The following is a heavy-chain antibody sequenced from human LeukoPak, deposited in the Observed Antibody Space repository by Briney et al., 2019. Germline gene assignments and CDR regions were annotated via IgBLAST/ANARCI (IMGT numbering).Heavy chain of an antibody. D-gene: IGHD3-22*01. V-gene: IGHV4-59*12. CDR2: IYYSGST. CDR3: AQRNYYDSSGYNIPRGFDP. Sequence: SETLSLTCTVSGGSISSYYWSWIRQPPGKGLEWIGYIYYSGSTNYNPSLKSRVTISVDTSKNQFSLKLSSVTAADTAVYYCAQRNYYDSSGYNIPRGFDPWGQGTLVTASS. CDR1: GGSISSYY. J-gene: IGHJ5*02.